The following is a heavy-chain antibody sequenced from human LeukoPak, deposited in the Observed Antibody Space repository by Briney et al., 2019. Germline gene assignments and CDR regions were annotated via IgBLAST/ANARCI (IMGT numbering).Heavy chain of an antibody. V-gene: IGHV1-18*04. CDR2: ISAYNGNT. J-gene: IGHJ4*02. D-gene: IGHD3-16*01. CDR1: GYTFTSYS. CDR3: ARVLRYYDYALPLLY. Sequence: ASVKVSCKASGYTFTSYSISWVRQAPGQGLEWMGWISAYNGNTNYAQKLQGRVTMTTDTSTSTAYMELRSLRSDDTAVYYCARVLRYYDYALPLLYWGQGTLVTVSS.